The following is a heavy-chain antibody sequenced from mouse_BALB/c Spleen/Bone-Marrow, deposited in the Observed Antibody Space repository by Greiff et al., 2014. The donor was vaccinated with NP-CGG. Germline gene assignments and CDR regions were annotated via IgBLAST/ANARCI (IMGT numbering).Heavy chain of an antibody. V-gene: IGHV1-5*01. D-gene: IGHD2-10*02. CDR1: GYSFTSYW. CDR3: TFLVKEDFAY. Sequence: VQLQQSGTVLARPGASVKMSCKASGYSFTSYWMHWVKQRPGQGLEWIGAIYPGNSDTTYNQKFKGKAKLTAVTSASTAYMELSSLTNEDSAVSYCTFLVKEDFAYWGQGTLVTVSA. J-gene: IGHJ3*01. CDR2: IYPGNSDT.